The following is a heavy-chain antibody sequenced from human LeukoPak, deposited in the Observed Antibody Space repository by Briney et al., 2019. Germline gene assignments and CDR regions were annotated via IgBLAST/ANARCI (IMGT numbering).Heavy chain of an antibody. CDR3: AKAANLGSYYSGIQH. Sequence: GGSLRLSCAASGFTFDDYAMHWVRQAPGKGLEWVSGISWNSGNIGYADSVKGRFTLFRDNAKNSVFLQMNSLRAEDMALYYCAKAANLGSYYSGIQHWGQGTLVTVSS. J-gene: IGHJ1*01. CDR1: GFTFDDYA. CDR2: ISWNSGNI. D-gene: IGHD3-10*01. V-gene: IGHV3-9*03.